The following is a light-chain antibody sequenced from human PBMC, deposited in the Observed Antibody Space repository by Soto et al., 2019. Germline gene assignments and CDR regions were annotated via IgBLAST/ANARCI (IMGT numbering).Light chain of an antibody. V-gene: IGKV3-20*01. CDR1: QSVSSSY. J-gene: IGKJ1*01. Sequence: EIVLTQSPGTLSLSPGERATLSCRASQSVSSSYLAWYQQKPGQAPRLLIYGASSRATGIPDRFSGSGSGTGVTKAISRVESQDMAVYYWQLYGSLPWKFRQGTKVDIK. CDR2: GAS. CDR3: QLYGSLPWK.